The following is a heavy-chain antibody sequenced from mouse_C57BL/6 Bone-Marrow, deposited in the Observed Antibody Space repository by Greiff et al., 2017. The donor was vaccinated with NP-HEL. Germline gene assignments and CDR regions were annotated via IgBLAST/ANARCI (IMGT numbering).Heavy chain of an antibody. V-gene: IGHV12-3*01. CDR2: ITHSGET. J-gene: IGHJ1*03. CDR3: AGDRNTTMVTTSWYFDV. D-gene: IGHD2-2*01. CDR1: GFPITSGYY. Sequence: VQLVESGPGLVKPSQSLFLTCSITGFPITSGYYWIWIRQSPGKPLEWMGYITHSGETFYNPSLQSPISITRETSKNQFFLQLNSVTTEDTAMYYCAGDRNTTMVTTSWYFDVWGTGTTVTVSS.